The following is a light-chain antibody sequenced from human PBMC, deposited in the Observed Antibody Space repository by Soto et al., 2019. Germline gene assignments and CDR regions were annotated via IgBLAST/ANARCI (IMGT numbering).Light chain of an antibody. J-gene: IGLJ2*01. CDR3: SSYEGSNNLL. Sequence: QSALTQPPSASGSPGQSVTISCTGTSSDVGGYNYVSWYQQHPGKAAKLMIYDVSNRPSGVPDRFSGSRSGNTASLTVSGLQAEDEADYYCSSYEGSNNLLFGGGTKVTVL. CDR2: DVS. V-gene: IGLV2-8*01. CDR1: SSDVGGYNY.